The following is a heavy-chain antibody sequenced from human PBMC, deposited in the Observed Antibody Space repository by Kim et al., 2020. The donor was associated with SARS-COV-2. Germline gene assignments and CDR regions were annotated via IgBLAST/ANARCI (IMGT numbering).Heavy chain of an antibody. CDR1: GYTFTSNH. CDR2: ITPNSGDT. CDR3: ARDLSGGWSFDF. V-gene: IGHV1-46*01. D-gene: IGHD6-19*01. Sequence: ASVKVSCKASGYTFTSNHMHWVRQAPGQGLEWMGMITPNSGDTTYAQKFQGRVTMTRDTSTSTFYMVLSSLRSEDTAIYYCARDLSGGWSFDFWGQGTLVTVSS. J-gene: IGHJ4*02.